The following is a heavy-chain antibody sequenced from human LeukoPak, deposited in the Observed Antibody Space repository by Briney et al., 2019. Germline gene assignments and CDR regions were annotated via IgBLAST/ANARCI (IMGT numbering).Heavy chain of an antibody. CDR1: GYTFTSYD. CDR2: MNPNSGNT. V-gene: IGHV1-8*02. D-gene: IGHD6-13*01. CDR3: ARDGAAAGTIDY. J-gene: IGHJ4*02. Sequence: ASVKVSCKASGYTFTSYDINWVRQATGQGLEWMGWMNPNSGNTGYAQKLQGRVTMTTDTSTSTAYMELRSLRSDDTAVYYCARDGAAAGTIDYWGQGTLVTVSS.